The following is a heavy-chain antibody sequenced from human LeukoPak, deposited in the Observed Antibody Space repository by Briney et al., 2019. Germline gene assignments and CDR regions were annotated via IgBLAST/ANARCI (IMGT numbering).Heavy chain of an antibody. Sequence: GGSLRLSCTASGFTFGDYAISWVRQAPGKGLEWVGFIRSKAYGGTTEYAASVKGRFTISRDDSISIAYLQMNSLKTENTAVYYCTSEDESIVGYSTSQYYYYGMDVWGQGTTVTVSS. CDR3: TSEDESIVGYSTSQYYYYGMDV. J-gene: IGHJ6*02. CDR1: GFTFGDYA. D-gene: IGHD6-13*01. CDR2: IRSKAYGGTT. V-gene: IGHV3-49*04.